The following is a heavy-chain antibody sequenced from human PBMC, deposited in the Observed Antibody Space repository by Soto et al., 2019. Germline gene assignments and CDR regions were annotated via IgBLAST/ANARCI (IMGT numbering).Heavy chain of an antibody. CDR3: ARDRAGYSSSWYYFDY. Sequence: GGSLRLSCAASGFTFSSYGMHWVRQAPGKGLEWVAVIWYDGSNKYYADSVKGRFTISRDNSKNTLYLQMNSLRAEDTAVYYCARDRAGYSSSWYYFDYWGQGTLVTVSS. CDR2: IWYDGSNK. V-gene: IGHV3-33*01. D-gene: IGHD6-13*01. CDR1: GFTFSSYG. J-gene: IGHJ4*02.